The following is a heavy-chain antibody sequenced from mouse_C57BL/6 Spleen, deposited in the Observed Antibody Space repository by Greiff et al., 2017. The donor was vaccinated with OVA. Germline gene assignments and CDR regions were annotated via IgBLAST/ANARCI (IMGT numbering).Heavy chain of an antibody. Sequence: EVQLKESGPGLVKPSQSLSLTCSVTGYSITSGYYWNWIRQFPGNKLEWMGYISYDGSNNYNPSLKNRISITRDTSKNQFFLKLNSVTTEDTATYYCAREGYYGSRDYYYAMDYWGQGTSVTVSS. J-gene: IGHJ4*01. D-gene: IGHD1-1*01. CDR2: ISYDGSN. CDR1: GYSITSGYY. V-gene: IGHV3-6*01. CDR3: AREGYYGSRDYYYAMDY.